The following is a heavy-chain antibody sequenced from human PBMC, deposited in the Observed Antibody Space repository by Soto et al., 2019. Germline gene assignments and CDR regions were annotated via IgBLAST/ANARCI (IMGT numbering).Heavy chain of an antibody. CDR1: GFTLSNNA. J-gene: IGHJ5*02. V-gene: IGHV3-30*09. CDR3: GRELATGT. Sequence: QVQLVESGGDVVQPGRSLRLSCAVSGFTLSNNAMHWVRQAPGKGLEWVAVISRDGNTKFYADSVQGRFAVSKDSSQNTLYLQMSSLRLEDTAVYCCGRELATGTWGQGTLVTVSS. CDR2: ISRDGNTK.